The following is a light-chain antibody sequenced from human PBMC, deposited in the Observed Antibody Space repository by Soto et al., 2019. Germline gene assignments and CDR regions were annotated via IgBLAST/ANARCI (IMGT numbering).Light chain of an antibody. CDR2: EVS. CDR1: SSDVGGYNY. V-gene: IGLV2-14*01. CDR3: SSYTTSSTYV. Sequence: QSALTQPASVSGSPGQSITISCTGTSSDVGGYNYVSWYQQLPGKAPKLMIYEVSNRPSGVSNRFSGSKSGNTASLIISGLQAEDEADYYCSSYTTSSTYVFGIGTKLTVL. J-gene: IGLJ1*01.